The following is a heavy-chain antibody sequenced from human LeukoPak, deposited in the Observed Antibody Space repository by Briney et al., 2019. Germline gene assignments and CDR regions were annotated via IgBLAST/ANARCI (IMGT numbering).Heavy chain of an antibody. CDR1: GFTFDDYA. D-gene: IGHD3-10*01. CDR2: ISWNSGSI. Sequence: SLRLSCAASGFTFDDYAMHWVRQAPGKGLEWVSGISWNSGSIGYADSVKGRFTISRDNAKNSLYLQMNSLRAEDTALYYCAKGRFGELLVRWFDPWGQGTLVTVSS. J-gene: IGHJ5*02. V-gene: IGHV3-9*01. CDR3: AKGRFGELLVRWFDP.